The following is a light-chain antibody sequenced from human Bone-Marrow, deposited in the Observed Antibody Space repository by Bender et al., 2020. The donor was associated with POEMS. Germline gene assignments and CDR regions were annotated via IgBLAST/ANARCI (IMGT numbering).Light chain of an antibody. CDR3: SSYASSTII. V-gene: IGLV2-23*01. Sequence: QSALTQPASVSGSPGQLITISCTGTSSDVGSYNLVSWYQQHPGKVPKLMIYEGIKRPSGVSPRFSGSKSGDTASLTISGLQPDDEAEYHCSSYASSTIIFGGGTKLTVL. CDR2: EGI. CDR1: SSDVGSYNL. J-gene: IGLJ2*01.